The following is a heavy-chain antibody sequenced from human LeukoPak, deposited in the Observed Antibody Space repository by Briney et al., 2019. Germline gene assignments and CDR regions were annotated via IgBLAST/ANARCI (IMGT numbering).Heavy chain of an antibody. CDR2: IYHSGST. D-gene: IGHD3-10*01. CDR1: GGSISSNNW. J-gene: IGHJ4*02. Sequence: SETLSLTCAVSGGSISSNNWWSWVRQPPGKGLEWIGEIYHSGSTNYNPSLKSRVTMSVDNSKNQFSLKLSSVTAADTAVYYCARGEEHGSGTVHFDYWGQGTLVTVFS. CDR3: ARGEEHGSGTVHFDY. V-gene: IGHV4-4*02.